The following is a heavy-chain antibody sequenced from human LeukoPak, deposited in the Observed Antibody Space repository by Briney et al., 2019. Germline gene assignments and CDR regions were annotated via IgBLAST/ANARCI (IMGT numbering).Heavy chain of an antibody. CDR1: GDSVSSNSAA. CDR2: TYYRSKWYN. CDR3: TRGGAGFDY. D-gene: IGHD1-26*01. J-gene: IGHJ4*02. V-gene: IGHV6-1*01. Sequence: SQTLSLTFAISGDSVSSNSAAWNWIRQSPSRGLEWLGRTYYRSKWYNYYVVPVKSQLTIHPDTSKHQSSLQLNSVTPHDTAVYHCTRGGAGFDYWAQGPLLTVSS.